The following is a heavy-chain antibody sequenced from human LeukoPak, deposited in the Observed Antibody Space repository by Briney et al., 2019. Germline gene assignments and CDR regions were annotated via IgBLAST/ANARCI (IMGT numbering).Heavy chain of an antibody. J-gene: IGHJ1*01. Sequence: SETLSLTCAAYGGCFSGYYWSWIRQPPGKGLEWIGEINHSGSTNYNPSLKSRVTISVDTSKNQFSLKLSSVTAADTAVYYCARSDSNLEYFQHWGQGTLVTVSS. CDR2: INHSGST. D-gene: IGHD4-11*01. CDR1: GGCFSGYY. V-gene: IGHV4-34*01. CDR3: ARSDSNLEYFQH.